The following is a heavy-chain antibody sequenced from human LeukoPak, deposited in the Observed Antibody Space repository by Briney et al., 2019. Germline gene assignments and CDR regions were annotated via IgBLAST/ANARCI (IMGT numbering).Heavy chain of an antibody. CDR2: INTNSGGT. J-gene: IGHJ4*02. CDR3: ARGYNWNYFDY. CDR1: GYTFTAYY. Sequence: ASVKVSCKASGYTFTAYYIHWVRQAPGQGLEWMGWINTNSGGTAYAQRFQGRVTMTGDTSISTAYMDLSRLRSDDTAVYYCARGYNWNYFDYWGQGTLVTVSS. D-gene: IGHD1-20*01. V-gene: IGHV1-2*02.